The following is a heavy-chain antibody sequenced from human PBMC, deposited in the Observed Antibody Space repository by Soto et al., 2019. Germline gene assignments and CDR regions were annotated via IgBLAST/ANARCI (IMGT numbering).Heavy chain of an antibody. CDR3: ARYGYGRKDFDY. V-gene: IGHV4-61*01. D-gene: IGHD5-18*01. J-gene: IGHJ4*02. CDR1: GGSVSSGSYY. CDR2: IYYSGST. Sequence: SETLSLTCTVSGGSVSSGSYYWSWIRQPPGKGLEWIGYIYYSGSTNYNPSLKSRVTISVDTSKNQFSLKLSSVTAADTAVYYCARYGYGRKDFDYWGQGTLVTSPQ.